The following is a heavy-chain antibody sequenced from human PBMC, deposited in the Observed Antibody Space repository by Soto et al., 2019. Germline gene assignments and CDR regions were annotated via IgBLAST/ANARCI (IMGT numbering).Heavy chain of an antibody. CDR2: IWYDGSNK. CDR3: ARDIARYCSSTSCYPSYYFDY. Sequence: GGSLRLSCAASGFTFSSYGMHWVRQAPGKGLEWVAVIWYDGSNKYYADSVKGRFTISRDNSKNTLYLQMNSLRAEDTAAYYCARDIARYCSSTSCYPSYYFDYWGQGTLVTVSS. J-gene: IGHJ4*02. CDR1: GFTFSSYG. V-gene: IGHV3-33*01. D-gene: IGHD2-2*01.